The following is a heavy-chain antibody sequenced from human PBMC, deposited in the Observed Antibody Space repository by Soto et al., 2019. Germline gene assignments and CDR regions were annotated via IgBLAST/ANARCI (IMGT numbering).Heavy chain of an antibody. D-gene: IGHD2-15*01. J-gene: IGHJ6*03. CDR3: AKDGHGKMWYYYMDV. CDR2: ITDIGDST. Sequence: GSLTLSCAASGFTFSSHAMNWLRQAPGKGLEWVSTITDIGDSTFYADSVKGRFSISRDNSKNTLYLQMNSLRAEDTAVYFCAKDGHGKMWYYYMDVWGKGTAVTVSS. CDR1: GFTFSSHA. V-gene: IGHV3-23*01.